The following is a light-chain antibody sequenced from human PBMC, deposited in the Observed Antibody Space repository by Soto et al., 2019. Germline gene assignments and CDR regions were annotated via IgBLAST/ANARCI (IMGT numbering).Light chain of an antibody. CDR3: QQYGSPRT. CDR1: QSVSSTY. J-gene: IGKJ1*01. Sequence: ETVLTQSPGTLSLSPGERATLSCRATQSVSSTYLAWYQQKPGQAPRLLIYGASSRATGIPDRFSGSGSGTDFTLTISRLEPEDFAVYYCQQYGSPRTFGQGTKVEIE. CDR2: GAS. V-gene: IGKV3-20*01.